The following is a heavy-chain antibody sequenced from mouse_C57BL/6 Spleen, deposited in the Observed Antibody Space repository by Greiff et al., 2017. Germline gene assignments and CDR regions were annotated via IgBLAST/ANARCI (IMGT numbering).Heavy chain of an antibody. CDR3: GRGEYDQGFAY. D-gene: IGHD2-14*01. V-gene: IGHV1-42*01. CDR1: GYSFTGYY. CDR2: INPSTGGT. J-gene: IGHJ3*01. Sequence: EVKLQESGPELVKPGASVKISCKASGYSFTGYYMNWVKQSPEKSLEWIGEINPSTGGTTYNQKFKAKATLTVDKSSSTAYMQLKSLTSEDSAVYNCGRGEYDQGFAYWGQGTLVTVSA.